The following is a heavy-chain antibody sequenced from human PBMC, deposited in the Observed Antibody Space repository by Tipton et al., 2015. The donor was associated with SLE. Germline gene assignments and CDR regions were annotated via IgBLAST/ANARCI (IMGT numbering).Heavy chain of an antibody. CDR3: ATDLAAADISDY. CDR2: LDPEDGET. V-gene: IGHV1-24*01. D-gene: IGHD6-13*01. CDR1: GYIPSELS. J-gene: IGHJ4*02. Sequence: QVQLVQSGAEVKKPGASVKVSCKVSGYIPSELSIHWVRQAPGKGLEWMGGLDPEDGETVYAQKFQGRVTMTEDTSTDTAYMELSSLRSEDTAVYYCATDLAAADISDYWGQGTLVTVSS.